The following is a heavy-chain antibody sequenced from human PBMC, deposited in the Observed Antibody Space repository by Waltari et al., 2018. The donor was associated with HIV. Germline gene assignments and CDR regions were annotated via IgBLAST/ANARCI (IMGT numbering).Heavy chain of an antibody. CDR1: GGSLGGYQ. CDR2: RATSTQGK. J-gene: IGHJ4*02. Sequence: QLQLVHSGPQWIRPGASVKVSCTAAGGSLGGYQTSWVRQASGQGLEWFASRATSTQGKYFSQQFTGRVTLTADTSTTTAFMELAGLTSADTAVYFCLLGSHYYASTSYYEQWGPGTLVAVSS. CDR3: LLGSHYYASTSYYEQ. V-gene: IGHV1-69*02. D-gene: IGHD3-22*01.